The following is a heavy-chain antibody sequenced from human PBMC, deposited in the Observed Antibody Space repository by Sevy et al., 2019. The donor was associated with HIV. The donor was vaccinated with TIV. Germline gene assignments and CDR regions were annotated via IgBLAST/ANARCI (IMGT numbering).Heavy chain of an antibody. Sequence: GESLKISCAASGFTFSSYWMSWVRQAPGKGLEWVANIKQDVSEKYYVDSVKGRFTISRDNAKNSLYLQMNSLRAEDTAVYYCARESSAYDFWSGYHPYGMDVWGQGTTVTVSS. D-gene: IGHD3-3*01. CDR3: ARESSAYDFWSGYHPYGMDV. J-gene: IGHJ6*02. CDR1: GFTFSSYW. CDR2: IKQDVSEK. V-gene: IGHV3-7*01.